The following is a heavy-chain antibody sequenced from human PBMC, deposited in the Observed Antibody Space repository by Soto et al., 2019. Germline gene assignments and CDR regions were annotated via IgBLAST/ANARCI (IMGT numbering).Heavy chain of an antibody. CDR1: GGSISSYY. Sequence: SETLSLTCAVSGGSISSYYWSWIRQPPGKGLEWIGYIYYSGSTNYNPSLKSRVTISVDTSKNQFPLKLSSVTAADTAVYYCARGGHDRSGYYYWTFDYWGQGTLVTVSS. V-gene: IGHV4-59*01. J-gene: IGHJ4*02. CDR3: ARGGHDRSGYYYWTFDY. D-gene: IGHD3-22*01. CDR2: IYYSGST.